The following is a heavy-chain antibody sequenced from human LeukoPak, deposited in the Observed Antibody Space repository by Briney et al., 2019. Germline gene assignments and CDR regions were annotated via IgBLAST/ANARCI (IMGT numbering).Heavy chain of an antibody. V-gene: IGHV1-69*04. CDR1: GGTFSSYA. D-gene: IGHD3-9*01. CDR2: TIPILGIA. J-gene: IGHJ4*02. CDR3: ARGGGDYDILTGYPPFDY. Sequence: SVKVSCKASGGTFSSYAISWVRQAPGQGLEWMGRTIPILGIANYAQKFQGRVTITADKSTSTAYMELSSLRSEDTAVYYCARGGGDYDILTGYPPFDYWGQGTLVTVSS.